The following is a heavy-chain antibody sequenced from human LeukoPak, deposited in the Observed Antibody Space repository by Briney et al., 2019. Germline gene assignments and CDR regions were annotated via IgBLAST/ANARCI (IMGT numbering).Heavy chain of an antibody. CDR1: GYIFTGYY. J-gene: IGHJ4*02. D-gene: IGHD6-6*01. Sequence: ASVKVSCKASGYIFTGYYMHWVRQAPGQGLEWMGWINPNSGGTNYAQKFQGRVTMTRDTSISTAYMELSRLRSDDTAVYYCARERIAARRPLDYWGQGTLVTVSS. CDR3: ARERIAARRPLDY. V-gene: IGHV1-2*02. CDR2: INPNSGGT.